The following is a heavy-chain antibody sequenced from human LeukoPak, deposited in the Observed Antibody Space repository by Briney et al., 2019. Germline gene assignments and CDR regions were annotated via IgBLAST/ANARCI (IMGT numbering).Heavy chain of an antibody. CDR2: ISSSGSYI. D-gene: IGHD2-8*01. V-gene: IGHV3-21*01. J-gene: IGHJ6*03. CDR1: GFTFSSYS. CDR3: ARDLIYYYYYYMDV. Sequence: GGSLRLSCAASGFTFSSYSMNWVRQAPGKGLEWVSSISSSGSYIYYADSLKGRFTIPRDNAKNSLYLQMNSLRAEDTAVYYCARDLIYYYYYYMDVWGKGTTITVSS.